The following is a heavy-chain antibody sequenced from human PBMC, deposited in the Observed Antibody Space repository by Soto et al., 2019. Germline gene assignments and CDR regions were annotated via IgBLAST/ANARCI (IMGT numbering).Heavy chain of an antibody. D-gene: IGHD3-16*01. Sequence: ASVKVSCKASGYPFSTYGISWVRQAPRQGLEWMGWISAYNDNINYAQEFQGRVTMTTDTSTSTAHTELRGLRSDDTAVYYCARIGVSSGHESPDFDSWGQGTLVTVSS. CDR1: GYPFSTYG. CDR3: ARIGVSSGHESPDFDS. V-gene: IGHV1-18*04. CDR2: ISAYNDNI. J-gene: IGHJ4*02.